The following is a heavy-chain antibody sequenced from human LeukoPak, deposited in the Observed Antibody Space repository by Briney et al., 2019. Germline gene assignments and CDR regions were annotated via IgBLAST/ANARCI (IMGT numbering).Heavy chain of an antibody. CDR3: ARAYSSGWADY. J-gene: IGHJ4*02. CDR1: GGSFSGYY. V-gene: IGHV4-34*01. D-gene: IGHD6-19*01. CDR2: INHSGST. Sequence: PSETLSLTCAVYGGSFSGYYWSWIRQPPGKGLEWIGEINHSGSTNYNPYLNSRVTISVDTSKNQFCLKLSAGTAADTAVYYCARAYSSGWADYWGQGTLVTVSS.